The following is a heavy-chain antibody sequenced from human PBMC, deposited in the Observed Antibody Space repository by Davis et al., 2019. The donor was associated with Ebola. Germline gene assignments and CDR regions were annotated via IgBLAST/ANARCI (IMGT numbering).Heavy chain of an antibody. V-gene: IGHV1-8*01. CDR3: VRVSSGWGNWFDP. CDR1: GYTFTSYD. D-gene: IGHD6-19*01. Sequence: ASVKVSCKASGYTFTSYDINWVRQATGQGLEWMGWMNPNSGNTGYAQKFQGRVTMTRNTSISTAYMELSSLRSEDTAVYYCVRVSSGWGNWFDPWGQGTLVTVSS. CDR2: MNPNSGNT. J-gene: IGHJ5*02.